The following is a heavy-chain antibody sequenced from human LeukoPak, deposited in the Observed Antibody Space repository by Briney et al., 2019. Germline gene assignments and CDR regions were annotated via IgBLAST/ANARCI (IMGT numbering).Heavy chain of an antibody. J-gene: IGHJ4*02. CDR3: ARTKWLEAIDY. V-gene: IGHV3-48*03. Sequence: GGSLRLSCAASGFTFSSYEMNWVRQAPGKGLEWVSYIRSSGSTIYYADSVKGRFTISRDNAKSSLYLQMNSLRAEDTAVYYCARTKWLEAIDYWGQGTLVTVSS. CDR2: IRSSGSTI. CDR1: GFTFSSYE. D-gene: IGHD6-19*01.